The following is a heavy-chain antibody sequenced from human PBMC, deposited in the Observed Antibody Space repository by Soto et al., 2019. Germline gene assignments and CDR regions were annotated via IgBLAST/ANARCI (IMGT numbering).Heavy chain of an antibody. CDR3: AAGGTRWLRSPFDY. CDR2: FDPEDGET. D-gene: IGHD1-1*01. CDR1: GHTLSELS. Sequence: QVQLVQSGAEVKKPGASVKVTCKVSGHTLSELSMHWVRQAPGKGLEWMGGFDPEDGETISAQEFQGRVTMTEDTSTDSTYMELSSLRSEDTAVYYCAAGGTRWLRSPFDYWGQGTLVTISS. V-gene: IGHV1-24*01. J-gene: IGHJ4*02.